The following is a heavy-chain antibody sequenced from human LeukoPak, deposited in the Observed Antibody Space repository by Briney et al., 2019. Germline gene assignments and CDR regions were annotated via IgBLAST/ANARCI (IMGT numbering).Heavy chain of an antibody. J-gene: IGHJ4*02. CDR3: ARRRYDILTGGFDY. V-gene: IGHV3-74*01. D-gene: IGHD3-9*01. CDR2: ITSDWSST. Sequence: GGSLRLSCAASGVTFSSYWMHWVRQAPGKGLVWVSRITSDWSSTSYADSVKGRFTISRGNAKNTLYLQMNSLRAEDTAVYYCARRRYDILTGGFDYWGQGTLVTVSS. CDR1: GVTFSSYW.